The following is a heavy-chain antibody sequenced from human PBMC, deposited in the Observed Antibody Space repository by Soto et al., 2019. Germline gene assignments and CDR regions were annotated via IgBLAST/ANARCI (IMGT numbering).Heavy chain of an antibody. Sequence: EASVKVSCKASGYTFTSCGISWVRQAPGQGLEWMGWISAYNGNTNYAQKIQGRVTMTTDTSTSTAYMELRSLRSDDTAVYYCARDFRVTYYYGSGSYYQFDYWGQGTLVTVSS. CDR2: ISAYNGNT. CDR3: ARDFRVTYYYGSGSYYQFDY. V-gene: IGHV1-18*01. CDR1: GYTFTSCG. J-gene: IGHJ4*02. D-gene: IGHD3-10*01.